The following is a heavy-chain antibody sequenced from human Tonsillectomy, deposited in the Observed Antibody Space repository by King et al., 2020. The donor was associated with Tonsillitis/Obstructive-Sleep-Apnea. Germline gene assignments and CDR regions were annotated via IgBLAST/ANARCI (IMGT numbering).Heavy chain of an antibody. D-gene: IGHD2-2*02. CDR2: INPNTGGT. Sequence: QLVQSGAEVKKPGASVKVSCKASGYTFTGYYMHWVRQAPGQGLEWMGWINPNTGGTNYAQKFQGRVTMTRDTSITTAYLELSRLRSDDTAVFYCARGGPAAILDSYYPMDVWGQGTTVTVSS. CDR1: GYTFTGYY. V-gene: IGHV1-2*02. CDR3: ARGGPAAILDSYYPMDV. J-gene: IGHJ6*02.